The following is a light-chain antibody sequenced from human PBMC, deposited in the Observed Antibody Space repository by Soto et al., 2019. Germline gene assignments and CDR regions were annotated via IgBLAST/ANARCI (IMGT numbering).Light chain of an antibody. V-gene: IGKV3-15*01. CDR1: QSIGDN. CDR3: QRYDNWPLT. J-gene: IGKJ4*01. CDR2: HTY. Sequence: EIVMTQSPATLSVSPGESATLACRASQSIGDNLAWYQQKPGLAPRLLIYHTYTRATGVPARFSGSGSGTEFSLTISSMQSEDFAVYYCQRYDNWPLTFGGGTKVDI.